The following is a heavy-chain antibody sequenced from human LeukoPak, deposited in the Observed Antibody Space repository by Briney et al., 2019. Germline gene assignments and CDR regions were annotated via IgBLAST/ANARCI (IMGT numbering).Heavy chain of an antibody. CDR2: IWYDGSNK. V-gene: IGHV3-33*08. CDR3: ASDVLTGYNETNY. CDR1: GFTFTSYA. J-gene: IGHJ4*02. Sequence: GGSLRLSCAASGFTFTSYAMHWVRQAPGKGLEWVAVIWYDGSNKYYRDSVKGRFTISRDNSKNTLYLQMNSLRDEDTAVYYCASDVLTGYNETNYWGQGTQVTVSS. D-gene: IGHD3-9*01.